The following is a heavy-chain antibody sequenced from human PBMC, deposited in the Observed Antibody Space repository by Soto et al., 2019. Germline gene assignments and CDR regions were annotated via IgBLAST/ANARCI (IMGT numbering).Heavy chain of an antibody. CDR2: ISTSGATR. J-gene: IGHJ4*02. CDR3: ARFFGSVFDY. V-gene: IGHV3-48*02. CDR1: GFTFSTDS. Sequence: EVQLVESGGGLVQPGGSLRLSCVASGFTFSTDSMNWVRQAPGKGLEWVAHISTSGATRYYADSVKGRFTVSRDNAKTSLYLQMDSLRNEDTAVYSCARFFGSVFDYWGQGTLVTVSS. D-gene: IGHD6-19*01.